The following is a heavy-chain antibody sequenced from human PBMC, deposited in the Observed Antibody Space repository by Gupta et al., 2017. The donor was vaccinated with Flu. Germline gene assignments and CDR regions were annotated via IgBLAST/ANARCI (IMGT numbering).Heavy chain of an antibody. D-gene: IGHD3-22*01. J-gene: IGHJ3*01. CDR1: GFIFGTYI. CDR3: VRHFSDRDAFDV. Sequence: EVQLVASGGGLVKPGGSLRPSCEASGFIFGTYIISWVRHAPGKGLEWVSSISSSSSYIYYADSVKGRFTISRDNAKNSLSLQLNSLRVEDTAVYYCVRHFSDRDAFDVWGQGTMVTVFS. CDR2: ISSSSSYI. V-gene: IGHV3-21*01.